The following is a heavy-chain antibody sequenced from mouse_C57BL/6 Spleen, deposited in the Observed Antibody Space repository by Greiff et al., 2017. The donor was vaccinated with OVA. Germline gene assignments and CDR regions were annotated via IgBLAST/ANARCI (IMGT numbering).Heavy chain of an antibody. J-gene: IGHJ3*01. V-gene: IGHV14-4*01. D-gene: IGHD2-10*01. CDR3: TAYTRFFAY. Sequence: EVKLQESGAELVRPGASVKLSCTASGFNIKDDYMHWVKQRPEQGLEWIGWIDPENGDTEYASKFQGKATITADTSSNTAYLQLSSLTSEDTAVYYCTAYTRFFAYWGQGTLVTVSA. CDR2: IDPENGDT. CDR1: GFNIKDDY.